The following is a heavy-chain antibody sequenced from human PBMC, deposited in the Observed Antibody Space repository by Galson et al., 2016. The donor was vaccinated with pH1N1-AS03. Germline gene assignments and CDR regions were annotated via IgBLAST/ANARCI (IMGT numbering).Heavy chain of an antibody. Sequence: PALVKPTQTLTLTCTFSGFSLTTTAVGVGWFRQPPGKALEWLALIYWNDDNRYSPSLKNRLTFTKDTSKNQVVLTLTDMDAVDTATYYFAHGSGWVHDYWGQGILVSVSS. CDR1: GFSLTTTAVG. V-gene: IGHV2-5*01. CDR2: IYWNDDN. J-gene: IGHJ4*02. D-gene: IGHD3-3*01. CDR3: AHGSGWVHDY.